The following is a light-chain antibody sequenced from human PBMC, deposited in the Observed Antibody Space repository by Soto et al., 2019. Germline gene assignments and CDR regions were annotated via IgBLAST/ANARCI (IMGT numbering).Light chain of an antibody. CDR1: NSNLGVYNY. V-gene: IGLV2-11*01. Sequence: QSVLTQPRSVSGSPGQSVAISCTGTNSNLGVYNYVSWYQQHAGKAPKLMISDVSKRTSGVPDRFSGSKSGNTASLTISGLQAEEEDDYYCCSSGSTYPHVFGTGTKVTVL. CDR3: CSSGSTYPHV. J-gene: IGLJ1*01. CDR2: DVS.